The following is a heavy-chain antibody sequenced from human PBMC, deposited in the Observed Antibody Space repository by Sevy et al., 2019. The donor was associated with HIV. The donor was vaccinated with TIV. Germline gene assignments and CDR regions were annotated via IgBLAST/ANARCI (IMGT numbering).Heavy chain of an antibody. V-gene: IGHV3-21*01. D-gene: IGHD5-18*01. CDR1: GFTFSSYS. CDR2: ISSSSSYI. CDR3: ARDLGYSYGFDY. Sequence: VSLRLSCAASGFTFSSYSMNWVRQAPGKGLEWVSSISSSSSYIYYADSVKGRFTISRDNAKNSLYLQMNSLRAEDTAVYYCARDLGYSYGFDYWGQGTLVTVSS. J-gene: IGHJ4*02.